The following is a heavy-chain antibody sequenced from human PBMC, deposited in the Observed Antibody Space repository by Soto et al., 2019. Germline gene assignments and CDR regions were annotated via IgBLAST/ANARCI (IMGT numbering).Heavy chain of an antibody. CDR1: GDSISSSSYY. CDR3: ARRGIAAAGTGGMDV. Sequence: SETLSLTCTVSGDSISSSSYYWGWIRQPPGKGLEWIGSIYYSGSTYYNPSLKSRVTISVDTSKNQFSLKLSSVTAADTAVYYCARRGIAAAGTGGMDVWGQGTTVTVSS. J-gene: IGHJ6*02. V-gene: IGHV4-39*01. CDR2: IYYSGST. D-gene: IGHD6-13*01.